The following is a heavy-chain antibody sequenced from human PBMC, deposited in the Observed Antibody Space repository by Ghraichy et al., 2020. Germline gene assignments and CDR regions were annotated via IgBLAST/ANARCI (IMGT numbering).Heavy chain of an antibody. D-gene: IGHD3-10*01. CDR3: ARHADRGVGPVGFDY. J-gene: IGHJ4*02. CDR1: GGSISSSHYY. V-gene: IGHV4-39*01. Sequence: SETLSLTCSVSGGSISSSHYYWGWIRQPPGKGLEWIGRIDYSGTTYYNPSLKSRLTVSADTSKSQFSLKLSSVTAADTAVYYCARHADRGVGPVGFDYWGQGTLVTVSS. CDR2: IDYSGTT.